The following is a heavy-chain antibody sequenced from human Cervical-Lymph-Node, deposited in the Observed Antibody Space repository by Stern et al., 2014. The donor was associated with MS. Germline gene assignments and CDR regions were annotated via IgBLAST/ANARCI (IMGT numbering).Heavy chain of an antibody. CDR1: GFSFGTSW. V-gene: IGHV3-7*01. CDR2: IRQDGYDK. J-gene: IGHJ4*02. Sequence: EVQLVESGGGLVQPGGSLRLSCVASGFSFGTSWMSWVRQPPGRGLALVANIRQDGYDKFYVDSVKGRFTISRDNARNSLYLQMNSLTVADTAVYYCARDRRAFLDYWGQGTHVAVSS. CDR3: ARDRRAFLDY. D-gene: IGHD2/OR15-2a*01.